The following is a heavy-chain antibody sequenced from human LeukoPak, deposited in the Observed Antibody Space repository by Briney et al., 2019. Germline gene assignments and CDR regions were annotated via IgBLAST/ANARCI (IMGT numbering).Heavy chain of an antibody. D-gene: IGHD3-22*01. CDR2: ISSSSSSYI. Sequence: GGSLRLSCAASGFTFSSYSMNWVRQAPGKGLEWVSSISSSSSSYIYYADSVKGRFTISRDNAKKSLYVQMNSLRAEDTAVYYCARGNLYYDSSGFDYWGQGTLVTVSS. V-gene: IGHV3-21*01. CDR1: GFTFSSYS. CDR3: ARGNLYYDSSGFDY. J-gene: IGHJ4*02.